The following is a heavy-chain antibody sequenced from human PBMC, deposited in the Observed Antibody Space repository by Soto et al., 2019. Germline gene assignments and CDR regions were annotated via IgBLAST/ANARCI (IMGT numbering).Heavy chain of an antibody. CDR1: GYSFTDYH. J-gene: IGHJ6*02. CDR3: ARGDSTDCSIGVCSFFYNHDMDV. V-gene: IGHV1-2*04. CDR2: INPKSGGT. Sequence: ASVKVSCKASGYSFTDYHIHWVRQAPGQGLEWLGLINPKSGGTSTAQKFQGWVTMTTDTSISTASMELTRLTSDDTAIYYCARGDSTDCSIGVCSFFYNHDMDVWGQGTTVTVS. D-gene: IGHD2-8*01.